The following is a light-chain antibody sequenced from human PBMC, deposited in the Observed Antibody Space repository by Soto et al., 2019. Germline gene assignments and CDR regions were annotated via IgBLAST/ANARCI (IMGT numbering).Light chain of an antibody. Sequence: EIVLTQSPGTLSLSPGETATRSCRASQSVTSSYLAWYQQKPGQAPRLLIYGASSRATGIPDRFSGSGSGTDFTLTISRLEPEDLAVYHCQQYGSPPLTFGGGTKADIK. CDR3: QQYGSPPLT. V-gene: IGKV3-20*01. CDR1: QSVTSSY. J-gene: IGKJ4*01. CDR2: GAS.